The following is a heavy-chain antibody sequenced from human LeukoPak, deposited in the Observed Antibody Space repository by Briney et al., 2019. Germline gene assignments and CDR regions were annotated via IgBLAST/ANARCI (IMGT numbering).Heavy chain of an antibody. CDR1: GFTFSSYE. J-gene: IGHJ4*02. V-gene: IGHV3-48*03. CDR2: ISRSGSTI. CDR3: ARDNQIARMVRGGDTDY. Sequence: GGSLRLSCAASGFTFSSYERDWVRQAPGKGLEWVSYISRSGSTIYYADSVKGRFTISGDNAKNSLYLQMNSLRAEDTAVYYCARDNQIARMVRGGDTDYWGQGTLVTVSS. D-gene: IGHD3-10*01.